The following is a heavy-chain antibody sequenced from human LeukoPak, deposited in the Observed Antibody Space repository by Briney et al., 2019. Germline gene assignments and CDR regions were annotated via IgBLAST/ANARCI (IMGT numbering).Heavy chain of an antibody. V-gene: IGHV3-64*01. J-gene: IGHJ5*02. Sequence: GGSLRLSFAASGFTFSSYAMHWVRQAPGKGLEYVSAISSNGGSTYYANSVKGRFTISRDNSKNTLYLQMGSLRAEDMAVYYCAGTYDYVWGSGFDPWGQGTLVTVSS. D-gene: IGHD3-16*01. CDR2: ISSNGGST. CDR3: AGTYDYVWGSGFDP. CDR1: GFTFSSYA.